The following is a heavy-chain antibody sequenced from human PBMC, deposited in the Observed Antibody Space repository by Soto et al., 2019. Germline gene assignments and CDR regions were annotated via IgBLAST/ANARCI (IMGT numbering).Heavy chain of an antibody. Sequence: PGGSLRLSCAASGFTFSSYWLHRVRQAPGKGLEWVAVISYDGSNKYYADSVKGRFTISRDNSKNTLYLQMNSLRAEDTAVYYCANEDRGSIAARPHDYWGQGTLVTVSS. D-gene: IGHD6-6*01. V-gene: IGHV3-30*18. J-gene: IGHJ4*02. CDR3: ANEDRGSIAARPHDY. CDR2: ISYDGSNK. CDR1: GFTFSSYW.